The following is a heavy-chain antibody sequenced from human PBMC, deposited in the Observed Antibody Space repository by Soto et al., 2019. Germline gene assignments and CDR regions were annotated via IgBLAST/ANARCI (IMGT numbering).Heavy chain of an antibody. J-gene: IGHJ4*02. V-gene: IGHV4-59*01. CDR3: ARGTSWQLPFDY. CDR1: SDSISSYY. D-gene: IGHD6-13*01. CDR2: ISYSGST. Sequence: SETLSLTCTVSSDSISSYYWSWIRQPPGKRLEWIGYISYSGSTDYNPSLKNRVTISGDMSKNQFSLKVSSVTAADTAVYYCARGTSWQLPFDYWGQGTLVTVSS.